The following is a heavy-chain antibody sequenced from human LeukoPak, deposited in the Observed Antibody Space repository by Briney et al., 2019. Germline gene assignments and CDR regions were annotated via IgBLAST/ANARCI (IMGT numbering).Heavy chain of an antibody. J-gene: IGHJ5*02. D-gene: IGHD6-13*01. V-gene: IGHV3-21*01. CDR2: ISSSSSYI. CDR1: GFTFSSYS. CDR3: ARDPFIAAANNWFDP. Sequence: GGSLRLSCAASGFTFSSYSMNWVRQAPGKGLEWVSSISSSSSYIYYADSVKGRFTISRDNAKNSLYLQMNSLRAEDTAVYYCARDPFIAAANNWFDPWGQGTLVTVSS.